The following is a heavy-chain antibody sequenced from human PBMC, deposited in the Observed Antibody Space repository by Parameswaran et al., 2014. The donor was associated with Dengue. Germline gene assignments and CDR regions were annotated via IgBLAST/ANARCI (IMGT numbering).Heavy chain of an antibody. CDR2: INHSGST. CDR3: ASPLGRRDWNYRDYYYMDV. D-gene: IGHD1-7*01. V-gene: IGHV4-34*01. J-gene: IGHJ6*03. CDR1: GGSFSGYY. Sequence: SQTLSLTCAVYGGSFSGYYWSWIRQPPGKGLEWIGEINHSGSTNYNPSLKSRVTISVDTSKNQFSLKLSSVTAADTAVYYCASPLGRRDWNYRDYYYMDVWGQGTTVTVSS.